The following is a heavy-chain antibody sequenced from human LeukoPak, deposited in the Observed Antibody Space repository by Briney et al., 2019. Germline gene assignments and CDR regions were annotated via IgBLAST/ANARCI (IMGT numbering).Heavy chain of an antibody. CDR1: GFTFSSYE. V-gene: IGHV3-48*03. CDR3: ARLSGFGDEFDP. CDR2: ISGSDGTI. J-gene: IGHJ5*02. D-gene: IGHD3-10*01. Sequence: GGSLRLSCAASGFTFSSYEMNWVRQAPGKGLEWISYISGSDGTIYYADSVKGRFTISRDNAKKSLYLQMNSLRAEDTAVYYCARLSGFGDEFDPWGQGTLVTVSS.